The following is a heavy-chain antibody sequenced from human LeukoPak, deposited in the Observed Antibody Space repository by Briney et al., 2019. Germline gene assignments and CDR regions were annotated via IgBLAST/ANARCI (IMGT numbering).Heavy chain of an antibody. V-gene: IGHV4-59*01. CDR3: ASSYCSSTICPWPYYYYGMDV. D-gene: IGHD2-2*01. CDR1: GGSFSGYY. CDR2: IYYSGST. Sequence: SETLSLTCAVYGGSFSGYYWSWIRQPPGKGLEWIGYIYYSGSTNYSPSLKSRVTISVDTSKNQFSLKLSSVTAADTAVYYCASSYCSSTICPWPYYYYGMDVWGQGTTVTVSS. J-gene: IGHJ6*02.